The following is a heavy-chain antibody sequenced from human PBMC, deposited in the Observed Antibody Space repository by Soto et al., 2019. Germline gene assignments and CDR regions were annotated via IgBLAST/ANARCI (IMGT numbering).Heavy chain of an antibody. J-gene: IGHJ4*02. CDR3: ARDGTNGGARNLFDH. V-gene: IGHV1-69*06. D-gene: IGHD2-8*01. CDR1: GDVFSSHA. CDR2: IIPVFGTP. Sequence: QVQLVQSGAEVKKPGSSVKVSCKSSGDVFSSHAINWVRQAPVQRLEWLGHIIPVFGTPNYARRFQGRVLSTADRSTSTVYMELSSLRSDDTAVYFCARDGTNGGARNLFDHWGPGSLVTVSS.